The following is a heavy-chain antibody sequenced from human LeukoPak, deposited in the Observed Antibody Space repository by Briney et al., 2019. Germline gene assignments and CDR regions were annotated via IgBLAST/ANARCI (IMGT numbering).Heavy chain of an antibody. Sequence: SETLSLTCTVSGGSISSYYWSWIRQPAGKGLEWIWRIYTSGSTNYNPSLKSRVTISVDTSKNQFSLKLSSVTAADTAVYYCARGGGPICSSTSCSPYYYMDVWGKGTTVTVSS. CDR2: IYTSGST. D-gene: IGHD2-2*01. CDR3: ARGGGPICSSTSCSPYYYMDV. CDR1: GGSISSYY. J-gene: IGHJ6*03. V-gene: IGHV4-4*07.